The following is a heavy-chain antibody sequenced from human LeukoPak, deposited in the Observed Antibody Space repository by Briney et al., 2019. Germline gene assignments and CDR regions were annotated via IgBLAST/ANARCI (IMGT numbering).Heavy chain of an antibody. D-gene: IGHD6-19*01. CDR3: ATASHIAVAGFRLKGVFDY. J-gene: IGHJ4*02. CDR1: GYTLTELS. V-gene: IGHV1-24*01. CDR2: FDPEDGET. Sequence: GASVKVSCKVSGYTLTELSMHWVRQAPGKGLELMGGFDPEDGETIYAQKFQGRVTMTEDTSTDTAYMELSSLRSEDTAVYYCATASHIAVAGFRLKGVFDYWGQGTLVTVSS.